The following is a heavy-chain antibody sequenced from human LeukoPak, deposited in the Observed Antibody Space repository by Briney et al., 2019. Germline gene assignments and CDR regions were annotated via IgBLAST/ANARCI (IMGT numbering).Heavy chain of an antibody. D-gene: IGHD2/OR15-2a*01. Sequence: GASVKVSRKASGGTFSSYAISWVRQAPGQGLEWMGGIIPIFGTANYAQKFQGRVTITADESTSTAYMELSSLRSEDTAVYYCARNSINQYYFDYWGQGTLVTVSS. J-gene: IGHJ4*02. V-gene: IGHV1-69*13. CDR2: IIPIFGTA. CDR3: ARNSINQYYFDY. CDR1: GGTFSSYA.